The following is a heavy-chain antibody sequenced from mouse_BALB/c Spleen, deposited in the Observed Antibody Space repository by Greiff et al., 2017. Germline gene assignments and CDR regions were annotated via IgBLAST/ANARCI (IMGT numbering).Heavy chain of an antibody. CDR1: GYTFTSYW. V-gene: IGHV1-5*01. CDR3: TRDRGLLKMYFDV. CDR2: IYPGNSDT. D-gene: IGHD2-3*01. J-gene: IGHJ1*01. Sequence: VQLQQSGTVLARPGASVKMSCKASGYTFTSYWMHWVKQRPGQGLEWIGAIYPGNSDTSYNQKFKGKAKLTAVTSTSTAYMELSSLTNEDSAVYYCTRDRGLLKMYFDVWGAGTTVTVSS.